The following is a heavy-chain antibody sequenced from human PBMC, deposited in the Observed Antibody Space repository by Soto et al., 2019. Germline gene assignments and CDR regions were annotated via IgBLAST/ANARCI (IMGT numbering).Heavy chain of an antibody. CDR2: ISGSGGST. CDR3: AKAGPYYDSSGYSQPFDY. J-gene: IGHJ4*02. V-gene: IGHV3-23*01. Sequence: GESLKISCAASGFTFSSYAMSWVRQAPGKGLEWVSAISGSGGSTYYADTEKGRFTISRANSKNTLYLQMNSLRAEDTAVYYCAKAGPYYDSSGYSQPFDYWGQGTLVTVSS. CDR1: GFTFSSYA. D-gene: IGHD3-22*01.